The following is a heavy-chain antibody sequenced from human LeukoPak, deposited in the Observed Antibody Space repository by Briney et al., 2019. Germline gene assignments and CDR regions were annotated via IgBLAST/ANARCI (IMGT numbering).Heavy chain of an antibody. CDR1: GGSINSYY. D-gene: IGHD1-26*01. CDR3: ARRATSGPPYYLDY. Sequence: SETLSLTCTVSGGSINSYYWNWIRQPPGKGLEWIGYIHYSGSINYNPSLKSRVTMSVDTSKNHFSLRLSSVTAADTAIYYCARRATSGPPYYLDYWGQGILVTVSS. V-gene: IGHV4-59*08. CDR2: IHYSGSI. J-gene: IGHJ4*02.